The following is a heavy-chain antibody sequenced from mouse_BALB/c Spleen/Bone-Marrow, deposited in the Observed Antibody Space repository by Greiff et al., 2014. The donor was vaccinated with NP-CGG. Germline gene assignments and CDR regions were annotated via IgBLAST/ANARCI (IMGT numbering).Heavy chain of an antibody. CDR3: ARRDDGYVFFDY. J-gene: IGHJ2*01. V-gene: IGHV1-4*01. CDR1: GYTFTTYT. Sequence: QVQLQQSGAELARPGASVKMSCRASGYTFTTYTIHWVRQRPGQGLEWIGYINPSSGYTNYIQKFKDKATLTADKSSSTAYTQLSSLTSEDSAVYYCARRDDGYVFFDYWGQGTTLTVSS. CDR2: INPSSGYT. D-gene: IGHD2-3*01.